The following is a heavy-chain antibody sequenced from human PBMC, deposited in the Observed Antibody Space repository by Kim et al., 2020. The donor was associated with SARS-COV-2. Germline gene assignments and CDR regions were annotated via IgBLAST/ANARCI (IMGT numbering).Heavy chain of an antibody. V-gene: IGHV3-23*01. D-gene: IGHD6-6*01. CDR2: ISGSGGST. CDR3: AKASTFIAARRGAGFDY. CDR1: GFTFSSYA. J-gene: IGHJ4*02. Sequence: GGSLRLSCAASGFTFSSYAMSWVRQAPGKGLEWVSAISGSGGSTYYADSVKGRFTISRDNSKNTLYLQMNSLRAEDTAVYYCAKASTFIAARRGAGFDYWGQGTLVTVSS.